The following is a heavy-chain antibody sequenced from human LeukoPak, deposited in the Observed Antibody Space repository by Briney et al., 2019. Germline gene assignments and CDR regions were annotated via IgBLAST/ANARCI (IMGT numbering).Heavy chain of an antibody. D-gene: IGHD5-12*01. CDR3: ARERSGLVPTSARAEAFDI. Sequence: PSETLSLTCAVYGGSFSGYYWSWIRQPPGKGLEWIGSIYYSGSTYYNPSLKSRVTISVDTSKNQFSLKLSSVTAADTAVYYCARERSGLVPTSARAEAFDIWGQGTMVTVSS. CDR2: IYYSGST. V-gene: IGHV4-34*01. J-gene: IGHJ3*02. CDR1: GGSFSGYY.